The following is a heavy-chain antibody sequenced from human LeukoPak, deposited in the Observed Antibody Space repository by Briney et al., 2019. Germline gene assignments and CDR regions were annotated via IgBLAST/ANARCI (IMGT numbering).Heavy chain of an antibody. V-gene: IGHV1-2*02. CDR3: ARERSGYHYYYMDV. CDR1: GYTFTGYY. D-gene: IGHD3-22*01. CDR2: INPSSGGT. Sequence: ASVKVSCKASGYTFTGYYMHWVRQAPGQGLEWMGWINPSSGGTNYAQKFQGRVTMTRDTSISTAYMELSRLRSDDTAVYYCARERSGYHYYYMDVWGKGTTVTVSS. J-gene: IGHJ6*03.